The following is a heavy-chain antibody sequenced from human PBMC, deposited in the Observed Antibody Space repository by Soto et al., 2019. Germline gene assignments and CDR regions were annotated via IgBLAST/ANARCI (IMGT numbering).Heavy chain of an antibody. CDR2: INPSGGYT. V-gene: IGHV1-46*03. CDR3: ARGGGIVVVIAPYDH. Sequence: ASVKVSCKASGYTFSSYYMNWVRQAPGQGLEWLGIINPSGGYTTYAQRFLGRVTMTSDTSTSTVHMELGSLTSEDTAVYYCARGGGIVVVIAPYDHWGQGTLVTV. CDR1: GYTFSSYY. D-gene: IGHD2-21*01. J-gene: IGHJ4*02.